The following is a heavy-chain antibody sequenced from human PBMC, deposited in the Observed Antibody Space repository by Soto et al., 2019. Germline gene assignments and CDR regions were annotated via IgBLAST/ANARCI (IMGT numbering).Heavy chain of an antibody. CDR2: INPNSGGT. J-gene: IGHJ4*02. CDR1: GYTFTGYY. CDR3: ARDPHLAARVAGDY. V-gene: IGHV1-2*02. D-gene: IGHD6-6*01. Sequence: QVQLVQSGAEVKKPGASVKVSCKASGYTFTGYYMHWVRQAPGQGLEWMGWINPNSGGTNYAQKCQGRVTMTRDTSISTAYMELSRLRSDDTAVYYCARDPHLAARVAGDYWGQGTLVTVSS.